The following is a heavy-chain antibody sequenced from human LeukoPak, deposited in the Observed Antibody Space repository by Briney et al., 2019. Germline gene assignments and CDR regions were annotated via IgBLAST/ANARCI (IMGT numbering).Heavy chain of an antibody. D-gene: IGHD6-19*01. CDR2: IYYSGST. CDR3: ARIAVAGTWLDY. CDR1: GGSISSYY. J-gene: IGHJ4*02. V-gene: IGHV4-59*01. Sequence: KPSETLSLTCTVSGGSISSYYWSWIRQPPGKGLEWIGYIYYSGSTNYNPSLKSRVTISVDTSKNQFSLKLSSVTAADTAVYYCARIAVAGTWLDYWGKGTLVTVSS.